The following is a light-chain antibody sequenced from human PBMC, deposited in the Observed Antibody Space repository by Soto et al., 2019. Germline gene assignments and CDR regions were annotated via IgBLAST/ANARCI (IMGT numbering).Light chain of an antibody. CDR2: GAS. CDR1: QSVGRNY. CDR3: QQYASSPLT. Sequence: EIVLTQSPGTLSLSPGERATLSCRASQSVGRNYLAWYQQKLGQAPRLLIHGASSRATGIPDRFSGSGSGTDFILTNSRVEPEDFAVYYCQQYASSPLTFGGGTKVEIK. J-gene: IGKJ4*01. V-gene: IGKV3-20*01.